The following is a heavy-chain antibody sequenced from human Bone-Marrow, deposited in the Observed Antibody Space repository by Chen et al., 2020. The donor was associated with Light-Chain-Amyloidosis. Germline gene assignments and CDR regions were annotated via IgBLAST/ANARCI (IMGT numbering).Heavy chain of an antibody. CDR1: GFTFSSYA. CDR3: TRLGSGSYSVAY. J-gene: IGHJ4*02. Sequence: EVQLVESGGGLVQPGGSLRLSCAASGFTFSSYAMSWVRQAPGKGLEWVSAISGSGGSTYYADSVKGRFTISRDNSKNTLYLQMNSLRAEDTAVYYCTRLGSGSYSVAYWGQGTLVTVSS. D-gene: IGHD1-26*01. CDR2: ISGSGGST. V-gene: IGHV3-23*04.